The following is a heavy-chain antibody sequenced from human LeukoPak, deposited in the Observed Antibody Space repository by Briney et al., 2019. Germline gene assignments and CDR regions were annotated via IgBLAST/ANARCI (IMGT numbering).Heavy chain of an antibody. CDR2: IKQDGSEK. CDR1: GFTLSKHW. Sequence: GGSLRLSCAASGFTLSKHWMTWVRQAPGKGLEGVAVIKQDGSEKYYVNSVKGRFTISRDNAKNSLYLQMNSLRAEDTAVYYCARDPATTVTTLFFDFWGQGTPVTVSS. V-gene: IGHV3-7*01. J-gene: IGHJ4*02. D-gene: IGHD4-17*01. CDR3: ARDPATTVTTLFFDF.